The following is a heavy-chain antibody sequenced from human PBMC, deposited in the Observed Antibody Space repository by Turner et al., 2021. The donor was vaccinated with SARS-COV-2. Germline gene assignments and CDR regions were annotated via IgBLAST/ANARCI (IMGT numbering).Heavy chain of an antibody. Sequence: VPLLESGGGLVQLGGSLRRSCAASGFTFSNYAMTWVRQTPGKGLEWVSGISGSSFTTYYADPAKRRFTISRDNAKNTLYLQMNSLRVEDTAVYYCAKRDFADSNGYAPLFDYWGQGTLVTVSS. J-gene: IGHJ4*02. D-gene: IGHD3-22*01. V-gene: IGHV3-23*01. CDR2: ISGSSFTT. CDR3: AKRDFADSNGYAPLFDY. CDR1: GFTFSNYA.